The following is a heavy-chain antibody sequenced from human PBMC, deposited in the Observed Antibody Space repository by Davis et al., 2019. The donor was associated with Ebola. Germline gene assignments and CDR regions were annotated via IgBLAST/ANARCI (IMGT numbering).Heavy chain of an antibody. CDR2: IRAYNGNT. CDR3: ARAVTMVLPSGWFDP. V-gene: IGHV1-18*01. Sequence: AASVKVSCTASGYTFTRYGISWVRQAPGQGLEWMGWIRAYNGNTNYAQNLQGRVTMTTDTSTSTAYMEVRSLRYDDTAVYYCARAVTMVLPSGWFDPWGQGTLVTVSS. D-gene: IGHD3-10*01. J-gene: IGHJ5*02. CDR1: GYTFTRYG.